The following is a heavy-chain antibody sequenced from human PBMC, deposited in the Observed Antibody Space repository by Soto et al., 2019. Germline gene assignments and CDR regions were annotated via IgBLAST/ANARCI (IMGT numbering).Heavy chain of an antibody. CDR1: GFTFSSYA. Sequence: QVQLVESGGGVVQPGRSLRLSCAASGFTFSSYAMHWVRQAPGKGLEWVAVISYDGSNKYYADSVKGRFTISRDNSKNALDLKINSLRAEDTGVYYCARDPLWGTVLVLWYFDLWGRGTLVTVSS. V-gene: IGHV3-30-3*01. J-gene: IGHJ2*01. CDR3: ARDPLWGTVLVLWYFDL. D-gene: IGHD5-18*01. CDR2: ISYDGSNK.